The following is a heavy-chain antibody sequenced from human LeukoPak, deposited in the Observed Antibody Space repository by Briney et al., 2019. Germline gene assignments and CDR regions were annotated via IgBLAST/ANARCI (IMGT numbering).Heavy chain of an antibody. CDR3: ARGRHYYESSDYYYEGDAFDV. D-gene: IGHD3-22*01. CDR2: INHRGGSI. Sequence: ASVQVSCKASGDTFSSYYMHWVRQAPAQGLEGMGIINHRGGSITYAQMFQGRVTMTGDMSTSTVYMELSSQRSEDTSVYYCARGRHYYESSDYYYEGDAFDVWGQGTMVTVSS. J-gene: IGHJ3*01. CDR1: GDTFSSYY. V-gene: IGHV1-46*01.